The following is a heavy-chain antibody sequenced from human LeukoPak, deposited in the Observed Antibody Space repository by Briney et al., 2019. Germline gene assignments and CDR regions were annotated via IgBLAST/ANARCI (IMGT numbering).Heavy chain of an antibody. CDR3: ARGRDGYSGFDY. CDR1: GFPFSSYR. V-gene: IGHV3-21*01. D-gene: IGHD5-24*01. CDR2: ISSSSSYI. J-gene: IGHJ4*02. Sequence: GGSLRLSCGASGFPFSSYRMNWVRQAPGKGLEWVSSISSSSSYIYYADSVKGRFTISRDNAKNSLYLQMNSLRAEDMAVYYCARGRDGYSGFDYWGQGTLVTVSS.